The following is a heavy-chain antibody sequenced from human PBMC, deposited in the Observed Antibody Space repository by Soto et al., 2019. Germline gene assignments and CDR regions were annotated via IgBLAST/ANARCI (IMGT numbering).Heavy chain of an antibody. V-gene: IGHV3-9*01. CDR1: GFTFDDYA. J-gene: IGHJ3*01. Sequence: EMQLVESGGGLVQPGRSLRLSCAASGFTFDDYAMHWVRQPPGKGLEWVDGISWNSGIIEYADSVEGRFTISRDSAKNSHFVQTNSLKHEETTLYNCTKDIDCGGSHVSHAFDVWGQGTIVCVAS. CDR3: TKDIDCGGSHVSHAFDV. CDR2: ISWNSGII. D-gene: IGHD2-15*01.